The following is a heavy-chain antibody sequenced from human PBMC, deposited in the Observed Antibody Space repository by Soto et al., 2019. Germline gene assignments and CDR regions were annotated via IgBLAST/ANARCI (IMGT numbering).Heavy chain of an antibody. CDR3: ARDSLPAANWNGMDV. V-gene: IGHV1-18*01. D-gene: IGHD2-2*01. CDR1: GYTFSNYG. J-gene: IGHJ6*02. Sequence: GASVKVSCKTSGYTFSNYGINWVRQAPGQGLEWMGWISAYNGNTNFAQKLQGRVSLTTDTSSTTAYMELRSLTSDDTAVYYCARDSLPAANWNGMDVWGQGTTVTVSS. CDR2: ISAYNGNT.